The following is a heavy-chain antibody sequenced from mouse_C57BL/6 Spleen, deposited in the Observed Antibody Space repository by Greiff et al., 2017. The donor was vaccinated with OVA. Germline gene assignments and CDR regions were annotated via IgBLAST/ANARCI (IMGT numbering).Heavy chain of an antibody. V-gene: IGHV1-19*01. D-gene: IGHD2-4*01. CDR1: GYTFTDSY. CDR2: INPYNGGT. Sequence: VQLQQSGPVLVKPGASVKMSCKASGYTFTDSYMNWVKQSHGKSLEWIGVINPYNGGTSYNQKFKGKATLTVDKSSSTAYMELNSLTSEDSAVYYCARDMITTDWRYFDVWGTGTTVTVSS. J-gene: IGHJ1*03. CDR3: ARDMITTDWRYFDV.